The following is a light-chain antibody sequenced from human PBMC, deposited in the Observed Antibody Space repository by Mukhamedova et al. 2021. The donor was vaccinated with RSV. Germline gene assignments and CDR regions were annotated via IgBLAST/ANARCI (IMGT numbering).Light chain of an antibody. Sequence: ELVTITCRASQSIGSNLHWYPHKPDQSPKLLIKYASQSFSGVPSRFSGSGSGTDFTLTIHSLEAEDAATYYCLQTSSLPWTFGQGT. CDR2: YAS. CDR3: LQTSSLPWT. J-gene: IGKJ1*01. CDR1: QSIGSN. V-gene: IGKV6-21*01.